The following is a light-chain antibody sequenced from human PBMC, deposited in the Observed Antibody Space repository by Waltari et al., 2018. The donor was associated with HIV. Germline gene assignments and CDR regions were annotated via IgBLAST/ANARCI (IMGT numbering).Light chain of an antibody. J-gene: IGLJ2*01. Sequence: QSALTQPPSASGSPGQSVTISCTGTSSAIGGYTYVSWYQQYPGKAPKFMIYEVSKRPSGVPDRFSGSKSANTASLTVSGLQAEDEADYYCSSYGGSANLLFGGGTKLTVL. V-gene: IGLV2-8*01. CDR1: SSAIGGYTY. CDR2: EVS. CDR3: SSYGGSANLL.